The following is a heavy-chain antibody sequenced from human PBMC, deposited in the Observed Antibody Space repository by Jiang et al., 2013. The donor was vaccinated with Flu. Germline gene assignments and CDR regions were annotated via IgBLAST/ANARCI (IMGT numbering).Heavy chain of an antibody. V-gene: IGHV3-30-3*01. CDR3: ASAWLRMDDYFDY. CDR1: GFTFSSYA. CDR2: ISYDGSNK. Sequence: RLSCAASGFTFSSYAMHWVRQXPGKGLEWVAVISYDGSNKYYADSVKGRFTISRDNSKNTLYLQMNSLRAEDTAVYYCASAWLRMDDYFDYWGQGTLVTVSS. J-gene: IGHJ4*02. D-gene: IGHD5-12*01.